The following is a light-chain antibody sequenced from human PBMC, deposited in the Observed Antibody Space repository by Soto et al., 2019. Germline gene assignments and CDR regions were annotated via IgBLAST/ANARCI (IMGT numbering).Light chain of an antibody. J-gene: IGKJ2*01. CDR2: GAS. CDR3: HQYGSVPYT. CDR1: QSVSSSY. V-gene: IGKV3-20*01. Sequence: EIVLTQSPGTLSLSPGERATLSCRASQSVSSSYLAWYQQKPGQAPRLLIYGASSRATGIPDRFSGSGSGTDFTLTISRLEPEDFAVYYCHQYGSVPYTFGQGTKLEIK.